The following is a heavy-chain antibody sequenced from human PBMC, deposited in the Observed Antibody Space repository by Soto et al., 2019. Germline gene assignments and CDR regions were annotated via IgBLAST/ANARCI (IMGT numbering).Heavy chain of an antibody. Sequence: PSETLSLTCTVSGGSISSGDYYWSWIRQPPGKGLEWIGYIYYSGSTYYNPSLKSRVTISVDTSKNQFSLKLSSVTAADTAVYYCAREPRMITFGGVIVPYFDYWGQGTLVTVSS. CDR2: IYYSGST. CDR1: GGSISSGDYY. J-gene: IGHJ4*02. V-gene: IGHV4-30-4*01. D-gene: IGHD3-16*02. CDR3: AREPRMITFGGVIVPYFDY.